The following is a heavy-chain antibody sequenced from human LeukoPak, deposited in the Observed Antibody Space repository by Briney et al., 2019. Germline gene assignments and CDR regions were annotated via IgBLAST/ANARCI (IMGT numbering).Heavy chain of an antibody. CDR2: VYYTGIT. J-gene: IGHJ6*03. Sequence: PSETLSLTCTVAGGSISSSTYNWGWIRQPPGQGLEWIGSVYYTGITYYNPSVESRVTISVDTSKNRFSLELNSVTAADTGVYFCAREVRTPVVMFMDVWGKGTTVIVSS. V-gene: IGHV4-39*02. CDR1: GGSISSSTYN. D-gene: IGHD3-22*01. CDR3: AREVRTPVVMFMDV.